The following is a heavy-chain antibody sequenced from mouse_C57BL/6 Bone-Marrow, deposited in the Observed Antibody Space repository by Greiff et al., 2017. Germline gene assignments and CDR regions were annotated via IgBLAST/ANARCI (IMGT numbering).Heavy chain of an antibody. Sequence: QVQLQQPGAELVKPGASVRMSCKASGYTFTSYWITWVKQRPGQGLEWIGDIYPGSGSTNYNEKFKSKATLTVDTSSSTAYMQLSSLRSEDSAVYYCARYGRWLLPWFAYWGQGTLVTVSA. J-gene: IGHJ3*01. CDR1: GYTFTSYW. CDR2: IYPGSGST. D-gene: IGHD2-3*01. V-gene: IGHV1-55*01. CDR3: ARYGRWLLPWFAY.